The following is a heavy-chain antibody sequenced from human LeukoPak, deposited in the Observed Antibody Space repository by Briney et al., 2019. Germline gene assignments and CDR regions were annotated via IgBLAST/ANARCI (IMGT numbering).Heavy chain of an antibody. D-gene: IGHD5-12*01. Sequence: PGGSLRLSCAASGFTFSSYGMHWVRQAPGKGLEWVAVISYDGSNKYYADSVKGRFTISRDNSKNTLYLQMNSLRAEDTAVYYCAKLIGGYDFLDYWGQGTLVTVSS. V-gene: IGHV3-30*18. J-gene: IGHJ4*02. CDR1: GFTFSSYG. CDR3: AKLIGGYDFLDY. CDR2: ISYDGSNK.